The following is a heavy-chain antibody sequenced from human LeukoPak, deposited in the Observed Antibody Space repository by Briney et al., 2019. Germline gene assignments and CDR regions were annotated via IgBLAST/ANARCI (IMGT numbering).Heavy chain of an antibody. CDR1: GFTFSSYS. V-gene: IGHV3-20*04. CDR2: INWNGGST. D-gene: IGHD3-10*01. CDR3: ARVVSMVRGVIITSWFDP. J-gene: IGHJ5*02. Sequence: PGGSLRLSCAASGFTFSSYSMNWVRQAPGKGLEWVSGINWNGGSTGYADSVKGRFTISRDNAKNSLYLQMNSLRAEDTALYYCARVVSMVRGVIITSWFDPWGQGTLVTVSS.